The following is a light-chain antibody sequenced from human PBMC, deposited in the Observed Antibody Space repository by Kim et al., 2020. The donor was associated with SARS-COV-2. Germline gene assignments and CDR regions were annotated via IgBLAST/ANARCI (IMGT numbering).Light chain of an antibody. V-gene: IGLV3-1*01. Sequence: SGSPGPTASITCSGDKWGDKYACWYQQEPGQSPVLFIYQDSKRPSGIPERFSGSNSGNTATLTISGTQAMDEADYYCQAWDSSTVVFGGGTQLTVL. J-gene: IGLJ2*01. CDR1: KWGDKY. CDR3: QAWDSSTVV. CDR2: QDS.